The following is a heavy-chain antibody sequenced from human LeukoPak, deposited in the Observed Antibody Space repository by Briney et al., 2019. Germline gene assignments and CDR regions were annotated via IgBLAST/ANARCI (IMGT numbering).Heavy chain of an antibody. CDR3: ARGNQQLPRSTPDY. CDR1: GFTFSSSW. Sequence: GGSLRLSCAVSGFTFSSSWMHWVRQAPGKGLVWVSHIKTDGSTTACADSVKGRFTISRDNAKNTLYLQMNSLRAEDTGVYYCARGNQQLPRSTPDYWGQGTLVTVSS. CDR2: IKTDGSTT. V-gene: IGHV3-74*01. D-gene: IGHD2-2*01. J-gene: IGHJ4*02.